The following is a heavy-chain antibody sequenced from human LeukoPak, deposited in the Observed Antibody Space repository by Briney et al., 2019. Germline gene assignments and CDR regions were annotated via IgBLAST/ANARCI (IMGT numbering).Heavy chain of an antibody. CDR3: ARDYVRGGIDY. D-gene: IGHD3-10*01. Sequence: GGSLRLSRAASGFTFSSYWMSWVRRAPGKGLEWVANIKQDGSEKYYVDSVKGRFTISRDNAKNSLYLQMNSLRAEDTAVYYCARDYVRGGIDYWGQGTLVTVSS. V-gene: IGHV3-7*01. CDR2: IKQDGSEK. J-gene: IGHJ4*02. CDR1: GFTFSSYW.